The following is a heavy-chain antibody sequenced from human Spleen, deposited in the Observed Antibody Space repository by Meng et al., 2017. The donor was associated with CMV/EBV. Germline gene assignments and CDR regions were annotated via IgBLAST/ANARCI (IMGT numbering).Heavy chain of an antibody. V-gene: IGHV3-9*01. CDR2: ISWNSGSI. Sequence: GGSLRLSCAASGFTFDDYAMHWVRQAPGKGLEWISGISWNSGSIGYADSVKGRFTISRDNAKNSLYLQTNSLRAEDTALYYCAKDDSSGWGWFDPWGQGTLVTVSS. J-gene: IGHJ5*02. CDR3: AKDDSSGWGWFDP. CDR1: GFTFDDYA. D-gene: IGHD6-19*01.